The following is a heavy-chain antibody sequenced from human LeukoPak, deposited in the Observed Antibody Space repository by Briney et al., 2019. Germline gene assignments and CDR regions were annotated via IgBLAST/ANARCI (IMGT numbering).Heavy chain of an antibody. V-gene: IGHV3-23*01. Sequence: PGGSLRLSCAASGFTFSSYAMSWVRQAPGKGLEWVSAISGSGGSTYYADSVKGRFTISRDNSKNTLCLQMNSLRAEDTAVYYCAKSLHYYDSSGYYQTGDYWGQGTLVTVSS. CDR2: ISGSGGST. J-gene: IGHJ4*02. D-gene: IGHD3-22*01. CDR1: GFTFSSYA. CDR3: AKSLHYYDSSGYYQTGDY.